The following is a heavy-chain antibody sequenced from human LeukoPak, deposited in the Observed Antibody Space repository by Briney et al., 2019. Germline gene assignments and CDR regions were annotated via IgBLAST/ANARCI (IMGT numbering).Heavy chain of an antibody. J-gene: IGHJ6*03. Sequence: GGSLRLSCAASGFTFSSYSMNWVRQAPGKGLEWVSSISSSSSYIYYAGSVKGRFTISRDNAKNSLYLQMNSLRAEDTAVYYCARPHPPYYYMDVWGKGTTVTVSS. CDR1: GFTFSSYS. CDR3: ARPHPPYYYMDV. V-gene: IGHV3-21*01. CDR2: ISSSSSYI.